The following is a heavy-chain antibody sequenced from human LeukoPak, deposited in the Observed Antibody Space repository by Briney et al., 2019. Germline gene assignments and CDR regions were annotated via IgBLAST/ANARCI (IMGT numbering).Heavy chain of an antibody. D-gene: IGHD3-22*01. CDR3: ASSWGYDSSGYYFDY. V-gene: IGHV4-59*01. Sequence: SETLSLTCTVSGGSISSYYWSWIRQPPGKGLEWIGYIYYSGSTNYNPSLKGRVTISVDTSKNQFSLKLSSVTAADTAVYYCASSWGYDSSGYYFDYWGQGTLVTVSS. CDR2: IYYSGST. J-gene: IGHJ4*02. CDR1: GGSISSYY.